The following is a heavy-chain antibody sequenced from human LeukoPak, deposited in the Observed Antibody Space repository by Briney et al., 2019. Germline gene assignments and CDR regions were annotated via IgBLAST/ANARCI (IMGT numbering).Heavy chain of an antibody. D-gene: IGHD3-22*01. V-gene: IGHV3-30*04. J-gene: IGHJ4*02. CDR3: ARELWTYDSSGYMDY. CDR2: ISYDGSNK. Sequence: PGGSLRFSCAASGFTFSSYAMTGVRQAQGKGRGGGAVISYDGSNKYYADSVKGRFTISRDNSKNTLYLQMNSLRAEDTAVYYCARELWTYDSSGYMDYWGQGTLVTVSS. CDR1: GFTFSSYA.